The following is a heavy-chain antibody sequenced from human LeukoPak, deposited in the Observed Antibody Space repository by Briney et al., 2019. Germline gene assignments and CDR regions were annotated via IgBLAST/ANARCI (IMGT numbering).Heavy chain of an antibody. Sequence: GGSLRLSCAASGFTFSSYAMSWVRQAPGKGLEWVSAISGSGGSTYYADSVKGRFTISRDNAKNSLYLQMNSLRAEDTAVYYCAGSYGSYYFDYWGQGTLVTVSS. V-gene: IGHV3-23*01. J-gene: IGHJ4*02. CDR3: AGSYGSYYFDY. CDR2: ISGSGGST. D-gene: IGHD1-26*01. CDR1: GFTFSSYA.